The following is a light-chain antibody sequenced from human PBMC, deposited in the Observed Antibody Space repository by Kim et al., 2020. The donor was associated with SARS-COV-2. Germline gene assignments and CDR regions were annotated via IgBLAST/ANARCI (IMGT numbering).Light chain of an antibody. J-gene: IGLJ3*02. CDR2: EDN. Sequence: NFMLTQPHSVSESPGKTVTISCTRSSGSIASNYVQWYQQRPGSAPTTVIYEDNQRPSGVPDRFSGSIDSSSNSASLTISGLKTEDEADYYCQSYDGYNHWVCGGGTRLTVL. CDR3: QSYDGYNHWV. V-gene: IGLV6-57*04. CDR1: SGSIASNY.